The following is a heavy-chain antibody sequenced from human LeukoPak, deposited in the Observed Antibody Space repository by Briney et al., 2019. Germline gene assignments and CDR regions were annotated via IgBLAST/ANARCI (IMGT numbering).Heavy chain of an antibody. J-gene: IGHJ6*03. CDR2: IYYSGST. D-gene: IGHD6-13*01. CDR1: GGSISSSNYY. CDR3: ARHEVGSSSWYIYYYYYMDV. Sequence: SETLSLTCTVSGGSISSSNYYWGWIRQPPGKGLEWIGSIYYSGSTYYNPSLKSRVTISVDTSKNQFSLKLSSVTAADTAVYYCARHEVGSSSWYIYYYYYMDVWGKGTTVTVSS. V-gene: IGHV4-39*01.